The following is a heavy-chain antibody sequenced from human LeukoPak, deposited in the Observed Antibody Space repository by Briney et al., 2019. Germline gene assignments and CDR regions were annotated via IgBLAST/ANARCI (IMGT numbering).Heavy chain of an antibody. J-gene: IGHJ5*02. D-gene: IGHD6-13*01. CDR1: GYTFTSYY. Sequence: ASVKVSCKASGYTFTSYYMHWVRQAPGQGLERMGGIIPIFGTANYAQKFQGRVTITTDESTSTAYMELSSLRSEDTAVYYCAREEQQLVLRNWFDPWGQGTLVTVFS. CDR2: IIPIFGTA. CDR3: AREEQQLVLRNWFDP. V-gene: IGHV1-69*05.